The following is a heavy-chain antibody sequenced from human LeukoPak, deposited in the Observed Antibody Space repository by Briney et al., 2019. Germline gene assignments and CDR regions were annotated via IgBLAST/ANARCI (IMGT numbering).Heavy chain of an antibody. Sequence: SQTLSLTCTVSGASISSGSYYWSWIRQPAGKGLEWIGRIYSSGSINYNPSLKSRVTISVDTSKNQFSLKLSSVTAADTAVYYCARDRGSSVVAFWFDPWGRGTLVTVSS. CDR3: ARDRGSSVVAFWFDP. D-gene: IGHD6-6*01. CDR1: GASISSGSYY. CDR2: IYSSGSI. V-gene: IGHV4-61*02. J-gene: IGHJ5*02.